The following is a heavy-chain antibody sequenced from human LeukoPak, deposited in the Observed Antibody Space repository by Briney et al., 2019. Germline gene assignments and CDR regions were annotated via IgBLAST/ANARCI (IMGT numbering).Heavy chain of an antibody. CDR1: GFTFSSYA. Sequence: GGSLRLSCAASGFTFSSYAMHWVRQAPGKGLEWVAVISYDGSNKYYADSVKARFTISRDNSKNTLDLQMNSLGAEDTAVYYCARGYCSSTSCFDPWGQGTLVTVSS. CDR3: ARGYCSSTSCFDP. J-gene: IGHJ5*02. V-gene: IGHV3-30*01. D-gene: IGHD2-2*01. CDR2: ISYDGSNK.